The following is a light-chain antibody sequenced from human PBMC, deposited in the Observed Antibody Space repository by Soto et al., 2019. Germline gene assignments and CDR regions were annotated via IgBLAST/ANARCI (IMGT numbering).Light chain of an antibody. CDR1: SSDIGAGSD. J-gene: IGLJ2*01. V-gene: IGLV1-40*01. Sequence: QSVLTQPPSVSGAPGQRVTISCTGSSSDIGAGSDVHWYQQLPGTAPKLLIYSNNYRPSGVPDRFSGSKSGTSASLAITGLQAEDEANYYCQSYDRTLSASVFGGGTQLTVL. CDR2: SNN. CDR3: QSYDRTLSASV.